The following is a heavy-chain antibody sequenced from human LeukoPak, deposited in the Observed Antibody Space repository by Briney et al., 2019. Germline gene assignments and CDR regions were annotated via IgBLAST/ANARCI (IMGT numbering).Heavy chain of an antibody. CDR1: GGSISSYY. CDR2: IYYSGST. CDR3: ARLGDDYGDGDLLT. Sequence: SETLSLTCTVSGGSISSYYWSWIRQPPGKGLEWIGYIYYSGSTNYNPSLKSRVTISVDTSKNQFSLKLSSVTAADTAVYYCARLGDDYGDGDLLTWGQGTLVTVSS. J-gene: IGHJ5*02. D-gene: IGHD4-17*01. V-gene: IGHV4-59*08.